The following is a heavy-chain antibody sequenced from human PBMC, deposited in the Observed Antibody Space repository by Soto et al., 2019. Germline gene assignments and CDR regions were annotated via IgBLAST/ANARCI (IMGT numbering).Heavy chain of an antibody. CDR3: ARDASQRRSSFVYYYYQDG. D-gene: IGHD3-10*01. V-gene: IGHV1-46*01. Sequence: ASVKVSCKASGYTFTSYYMHWVRQAPGQGLEWMGIINPSGGSTSYAQKFQGRVTMTRDTSTSTVYMELSSLRSEDTAVYYRARDASQRRSSFVYYYYQDGWGKGTPVTVSS. J-gene: IGHJ6*03. CDR2: INPSGGST. CDR1: GYTFTSYY.